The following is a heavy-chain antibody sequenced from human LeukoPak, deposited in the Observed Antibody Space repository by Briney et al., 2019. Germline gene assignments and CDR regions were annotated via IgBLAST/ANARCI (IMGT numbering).Heavy chain of an antibody. J-gene: IGHJ3*02. CDR2: IYSGGST. V-gene: IGHV3-53*01. CDR1: GFTVSNNY. Sequence: GGSLRLSCAASGFTVSNNYMSWVRQAPGKGLEWVSVIYSGGSTYYADSVKGRFTISRDNSKNTLYLQMNSLRAEDTAVYYCARDGYSSSGAFDIWGQGTMVTVSS. D-gene: IGHD6-13*01. CDR3: ARDGYSSSGAFDI.